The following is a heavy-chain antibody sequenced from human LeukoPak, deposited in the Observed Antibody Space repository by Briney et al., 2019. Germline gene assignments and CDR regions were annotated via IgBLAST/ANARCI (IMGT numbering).Heavy chain of an antibody. CDR2: IYTSGST. Sequence: SETLSLTCTVSGGSISSYYWSWIRQPAGKGLEWIGRIYTSGSTNYNPSLKSRVTMSVDTSKNQFSLKLSSVTAADTAVYYCARDRGDSSRRVNWFDPWGQGTLVTVSS. V-gene: IGHV4-4*07. D-gene: IGHD6-13*01. CDR1: GGSISSYY. CDR3: ARDRGDSSRRVNWFDP. J-gene: IGHJ5*02.